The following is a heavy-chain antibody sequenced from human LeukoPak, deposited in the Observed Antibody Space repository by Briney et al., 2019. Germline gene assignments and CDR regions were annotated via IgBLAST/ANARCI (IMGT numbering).Heavy chain of an antibody. CDR2: INHSGST. Sequence: SETLSLTCAVYGGSFSGYYWSWIRQPPGKGLEWIGEINHSGSTNYNPSLKSRVTISVDTSKNQFSLKLSSVTAADTAVYYCARPSRSGIAAAGTFGHWGQGTLVTVSS. D-gene: IGHD6-13*01. CDR3: ARPSRSGIAAAGTFGH. V-gene: IGHV4-34*01. J-gene: IGHJ5*02. CDR1: GGSFSGYY.